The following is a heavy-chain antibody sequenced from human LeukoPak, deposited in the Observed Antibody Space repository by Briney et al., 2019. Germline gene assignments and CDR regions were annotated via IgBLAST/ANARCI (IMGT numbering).Heavy chain of an antibody. J-gene: IGHJ4*02. CDR2: INQDGGEQ. V-gene: IGHV3-7*04. CDR1: GFTFSSYW. CDR3: AKGHYGDLK. D-gene: IGHD4-17*01. Sequence: GGSLRLSCEASGFTFSSYWMTWVRQAPGKGLEWVGNINQDGGEQYFVDSVKGRFTMSRDNAKNSLYLQPNNLGSEDTAKYYCAKGHYGDLKWGQGTLVTVSS.